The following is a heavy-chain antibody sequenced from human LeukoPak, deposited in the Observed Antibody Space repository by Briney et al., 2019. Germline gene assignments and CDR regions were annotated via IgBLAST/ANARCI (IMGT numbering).Heavy chain of an antibody. CDR1: GFAFSASG. Sequence: GGSLRLSCAASGFAFSASGMHWVRQAPGKGLDWVAFIRYDGSNKYYADSVKGRFTISRDNSKNTLYLQMNSLRAEDTAVYYCAKVTYGSGTYGAFDSWGQGTLVTVSS. CDR3: AKVTYGSGTYGAFDS. CDR2: IRYDGSNK. V-gene: IGHV3-30*02. D-gene: IGHD3-10*01. J-gene: IGHJ4*02.